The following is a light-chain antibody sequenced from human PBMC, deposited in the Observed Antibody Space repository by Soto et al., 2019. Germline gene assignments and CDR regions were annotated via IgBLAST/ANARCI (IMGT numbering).Light chain of an antibody. Sequence: DIQMTQCPSTLSGSVGDRVTITCRASQSINTCLAWYQQKSGKALKLLIYKASGLESGVPSRFSGSGSGTDFTLTISSLQPDDFATYYCQQYETYSPLTFGGGTKVDI. CDR2: KAS. CDR1: QSINTC. V-gene: IGKV1-5*03. J-gene: IGKJ4*01. CDR3: QQYETYSPLT.